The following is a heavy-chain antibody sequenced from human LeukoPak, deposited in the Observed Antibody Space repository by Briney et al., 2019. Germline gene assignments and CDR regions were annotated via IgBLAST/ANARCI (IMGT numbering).Heavy chain of an antibody. V-gene: IGHV1-69*13. J-gene: IGHJ1*01. CDR3: AREAVYCSGGSCYSDVFQH. Sequence: SVRVSCKTSGYTFTDYYFHWVRQAPGQGLEWMGGIIPIFGTANYAQKFKGRVTITADESTSTAYMELSSLRSEDTAVYYCAREAVYCSGGSCYSDVFQHWGQGTLVTVSS. CDR2: IIPIFGTA. D-gene: IGHD2-15*01. CDR1: GYTFTDYY.